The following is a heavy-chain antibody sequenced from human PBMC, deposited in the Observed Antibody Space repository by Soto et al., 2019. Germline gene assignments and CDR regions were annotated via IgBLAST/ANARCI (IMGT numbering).Heavy chain of an antibody. D-gene: IGHD3-22*01. J-gene: IGHJ2*01. Sequence: QVQLVESGGGVVQPGRSLRLSCAASGFTFSSYTMHWVRQAPGKGLEWVAVISYDGSNKYYADSVKGRFTISRDNSKNTLYLQMNSLRAEDTAVYYCARDPRYYYDSSGYYRDWYFDLWGRGTLVTVSS. V-gene: IGHV3-30-3*01. CDR2: ISYDGSNK. CDR3: ARDPRYYYDSSGYYRDWYFDL. CDR1: GFTFSSYT.